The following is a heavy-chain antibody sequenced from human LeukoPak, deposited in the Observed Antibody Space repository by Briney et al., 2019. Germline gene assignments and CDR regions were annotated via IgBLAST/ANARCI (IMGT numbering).Heavy chain of an antibody. J-gene: IGHJ5*02. CDR2: INPNSGGT. D-gene: IGHD6-19*01. Sequence: ASVEVSCKASGYTFTGYYMHWVRQAPGQGLEWMGRINPNSGGTNYAQKFQGRVTMTRDTSISTAYMELSRLRSDDTAVYYCARDKGYSSGWYNWFDPWGQGTLVTVSS. CDR3: ARDKGYSSGWYNWFDP. V-gene: IGHV1-2*06. CDR1: GYTFTGYY.